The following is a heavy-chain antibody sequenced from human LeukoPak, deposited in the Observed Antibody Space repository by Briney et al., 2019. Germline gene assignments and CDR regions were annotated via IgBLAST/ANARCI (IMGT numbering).Heavy chain of an antibody. CDR3: ARDFYDSSGYYYDY. Sequence: GGSLRLSCAASGFTFSGYTMSWVRQAPGKGLEWVSAVSGNGEKTYYADSVKGQFTISRDNSKDTLYLQMNSLGAEDSALYYCARDFYDSSGYYYDYWGQGTLVTVSS. CDR1: GFTFSGYT. V-gene: IGHV3-23*01. D-gene: IGHD3-22*01. J-gene: IGHJ4*02. CDR2: VSGNGEKT.